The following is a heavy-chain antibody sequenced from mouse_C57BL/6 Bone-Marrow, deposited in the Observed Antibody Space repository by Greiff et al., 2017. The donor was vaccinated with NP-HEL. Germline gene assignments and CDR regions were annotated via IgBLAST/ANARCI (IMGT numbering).Heavy chain of an antibody. CDR2: IDPSDSYT. CDR1: GYTFTSYW. CDR3: AKGRRDDDGAWFGY. Sequence: QVQLQQPGAELVMPGASVKLSCKASGYTFTSYWMHWVKQRPGQGLEWIGEIDPSDSYTNYNQKFKGKSTLTVDKSSSTAYMQLSSLTSEDSAVDYGAKGRRDDDGAWFGYWGKGTLVTVSA. V-gene: IGHV1-69*01. D-gene: IGHD2-4*01. J-gene: IGHJ3*01.